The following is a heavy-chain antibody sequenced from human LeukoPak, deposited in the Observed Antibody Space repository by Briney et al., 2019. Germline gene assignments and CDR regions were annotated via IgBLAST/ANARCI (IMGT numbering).Heavy chain of an antibody. D-gene: IGHD5-12*01. CDR2: IWYDGSNK. Sequence: PGRSLRLSCAASGFTFSSYGMHWVRQCPGKGLEWVAVIWYDGSNKHYADSVKGRFTISRDNSKNTLYLQMNSLRAVDTAVYYCAREGNSGYDWNYWGQGTLVTVSS. J-gene: IGHJ4*02. CDR1: GFTFSSYG. CDR3: AREGNSGYDWNY. V-gene: IGHV3-33*01.